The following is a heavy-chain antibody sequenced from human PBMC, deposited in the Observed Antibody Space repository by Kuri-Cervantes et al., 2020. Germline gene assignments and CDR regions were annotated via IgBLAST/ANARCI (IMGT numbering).Heavy chain of an antibody. CDR1: GGSFSGYY. V-gene: IGHV4-34*01. CDR2: INHSGST. CDR3: ARGRGVWFGELLTLFDY. J-gene: IGHJ4*02. D-gene: IGHD3-10*01. Sequence: GSLRLSCAVYGGSFSGYYWSWIRQPPGKGLEWIGEINHSGSTNYNPSLKSRVTISVDTSKNQFSLKLSSVTAADTAVYYCARGRGVWFGELLTLFDYWGQGTLVTVSS.